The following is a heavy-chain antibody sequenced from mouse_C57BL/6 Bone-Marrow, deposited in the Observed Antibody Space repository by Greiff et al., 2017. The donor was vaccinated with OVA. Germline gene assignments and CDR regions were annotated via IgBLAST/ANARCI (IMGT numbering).Heavy chain of an antibody. J-gene: IGHJ2*01. CDR1: GYTFTSYW. V-gene: IGHV1-69*01. CDR2: IDPSDSYT. CDR3: ARSGWESDY. Sequence: QVQLQQPGAELVMPGASVKLSCKASGYTFTSYWMHWVKQRPGQGLQWIGEIDPSDSYTNYNQKFKGKSTLTVDKSSSTAYMQLSSLTSEDSAVYYCARSGWESDYWGQGTTLTVSS. D-gene: IGHD3-1*01.